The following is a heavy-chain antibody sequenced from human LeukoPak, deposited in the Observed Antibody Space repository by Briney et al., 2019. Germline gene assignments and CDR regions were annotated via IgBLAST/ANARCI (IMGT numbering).Heavy chain of an antibody. D-gene: IGHD5-12*01. J-gene: IGHJ4*02. CDR3: ATNIVATGIDY. V-gene: IGHV4-39*07. Sequence: PSETLSLTCTVSGGSISSSSYYWGWIRQSPGKGLEWIGSIYYSGSTYYNPSLKSRVTISVDTSKNQFSLKLSSVTAADTAVYYCATNIVATGIDYWGQGTLVTVSS. CDR2: IYYSGST. CDR1: GGSISSSSYY.